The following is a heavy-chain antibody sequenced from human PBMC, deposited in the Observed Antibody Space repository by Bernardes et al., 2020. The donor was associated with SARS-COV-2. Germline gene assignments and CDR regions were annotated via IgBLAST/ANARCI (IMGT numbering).Heavy chain of an antibody. CDR2: VYYSGGT. V-gene: IGHV4-39*01. Sequence: SETLSLTCTVSGDSISSRAYYWGWIRQSPGKGLEWIGSVYYSGGTYYNPSLKGRVTISVDTSKNQFSLRLISPTAADAAVYYCARHPRRLQVSGSWFDPWGQGTLVTVSS. J-gene: IGHJ5*02. D-gene: IGHD1-26*01. CDR1: GDSISSRAYY. CDR3: ARHPRRLQVSGSWFDP.